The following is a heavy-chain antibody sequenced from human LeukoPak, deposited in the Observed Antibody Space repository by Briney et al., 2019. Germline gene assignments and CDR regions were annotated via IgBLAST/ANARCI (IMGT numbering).Heavy chain of an antibody. CDR2: ISGSGGST. V-gene: IGHV3-23*01. Sequence: GGSLRLSCAASGFTVSSNYMSWVRQAPGKGLEWVSGISGSGGSTYYADSVKGRFTISRDNSKNTLYLQMNSLRAEDTAVYYCAKDQNSRLSQWFDSWGQGTLVTVSS. D-gene: IGHD1/OR15-1a*01. CDR1: GFTVSSNY. CDR3: AKDQNSRLSQWFDS. J-gene: IGHJ5*01.